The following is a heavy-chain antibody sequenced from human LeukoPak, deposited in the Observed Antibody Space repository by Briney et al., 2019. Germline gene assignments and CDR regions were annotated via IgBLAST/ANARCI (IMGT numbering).Heavy chain of an antibody. CDR2: IYSGGST. V-gene: IGHV3-53*01. Sequence: GGSLRLSCAASGFTVSSNYMSWVRQAPGKGLEWVSVIYSGGSTYYADSVKGRFTISRDNAKNSLYLQMNSLRAEDTAVYYCARDLGVYGDYAYYYYGMDVWGQGTTVTVSS. D-gene: IGHD4-17*01. CDR3: ARDLGVYGDYAYYYYGMDV. CDR1: GFTVSSNY. J-gene: IGHJ6*02.